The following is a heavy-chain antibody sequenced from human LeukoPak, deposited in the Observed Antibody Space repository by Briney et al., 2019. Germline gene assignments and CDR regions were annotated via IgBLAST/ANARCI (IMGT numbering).Heavy chain of an antibody. Sequence: KTSETLSLTCTVSGGSISSYYWSWIRQPPGKGLEWIGYIYYSGSTNYNPSLKSRVTISVDTSKNQFSLKLSSVTAADTAVYYCARAYSSLDYYYYMDVWGKRTTVTVSS. J-gene: IGHJ6*03. CDR3: ARAYSSLDYYYYMDV. D-gene: IGHD5-18*01. CDR1: GGSISSYY. V-gene: IGHV4-59*01. CDR2: IYYSGST.